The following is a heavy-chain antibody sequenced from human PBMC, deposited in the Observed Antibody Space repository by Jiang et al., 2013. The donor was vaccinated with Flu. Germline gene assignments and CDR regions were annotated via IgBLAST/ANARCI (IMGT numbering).Heavy chain of an antibody. Sequence: GAEVKKPGESLKISCKGSGYSFTSYWIGWVRQMPGKGLEWMGIIYPGDSDTRYSPSFQGQVTISADKSISTAYLQWSSLKASDTAMYYCARLPYNWNDQADAFDIWGQGTMVTVSS. V-gene: IGHV5-51*01. J-gene: IGHJ3*02. D-gene: IGHD1-20*01. CDR3: ARLPYNWNDQADAFDI. CDR1: GYSFTSYW. CDR2: IYPGDSDT.